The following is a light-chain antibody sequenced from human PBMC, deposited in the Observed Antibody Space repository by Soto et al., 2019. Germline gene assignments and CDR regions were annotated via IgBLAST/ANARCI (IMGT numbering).Light chain of an antibody. CDR1: SSDIGAYNF. Sequence: QSALTQPASVSGSPGQSITISCPGTSSDIGAYNFVSWYQQHPGKAPKLMIYEVSNRPSGVSNRVSGSKSGNTASLTISGLQAEDEADYYCNSHSISSTLVFGGGTKLTVL. J-gene: IGLJ3*02. CDR2: EVS. V-gene: IGLV2-14*01. CDR3: NSHSISSTLV.